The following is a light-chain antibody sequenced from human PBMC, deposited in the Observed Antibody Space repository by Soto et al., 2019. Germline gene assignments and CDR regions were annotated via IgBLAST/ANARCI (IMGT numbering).Light chain of an antibody. CDR1: SSDVGGYNY. Sequence: QYVLTQPACVSGSPGQSITISCTGTSSDVGGYNYVSWYQQHPGKAPKLMIYEVSNRPSGVSNRFSGSKSGNTASLTISGLQAEDEADYYCSSYTGSSTFYVFGTGTKVTVL. V-gene: IGLV2-14*01. CDR3: SSYTGSSTFYV. CDR2: EVS. J-gene: IGLJ1*01.